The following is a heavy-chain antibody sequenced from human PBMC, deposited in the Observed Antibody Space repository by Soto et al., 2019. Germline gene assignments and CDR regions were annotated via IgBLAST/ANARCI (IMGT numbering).Heavy chain of an antibody. CDR2: INHSGST. J-gene: IGHJ4*02. Sequence: PSETLSLTCAVYGGSFSGYYWSWIRQPPGKGLEWIGEINHSGSTNYNPSLKSRVTISVXXXXXXFXLXLXXXTAAXTAVYYCARAALRWNYLYYFDYWGQGTLVTVSS. CDR3: ARAALRWNYLYYFDY. D-gene: IGHD1-7*01. CDR1: GGSFSGYY. V-gene: IGHV4-34*01.